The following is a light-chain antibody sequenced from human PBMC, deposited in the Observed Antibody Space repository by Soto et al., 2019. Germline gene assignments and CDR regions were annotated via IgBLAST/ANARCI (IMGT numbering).Light chain of an antibody. CDR1: QSVSSSY. V-gene: IGKV3-20*01. CDR2: GSS. Sequence: EIVLTQSPGTLSLSPGERATLSCRASQSVSSSYLAWYQQKPGQAPRLLIYGSSSRATVIPDRFSGSGSGTDFTIKISRLEHEDFAVYYCQPYGDSPRTFGQGPKVEIK. J-gene: IGKJ1*01. CDR3: QPYGDSPRT.